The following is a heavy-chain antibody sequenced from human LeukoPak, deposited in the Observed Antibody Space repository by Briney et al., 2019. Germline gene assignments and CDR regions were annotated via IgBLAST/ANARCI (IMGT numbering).Heavy chain of an antibody. CDR2: ISGSSSYI. CDR1: GFTFSSYS. D-gene: IGHD3-22*01. CDR3: ARDDSSGYLLPFDY. Sequence: PGGSLRLSCAASGFTFSSYSMNWVRQAPGKGPEWVSSISGSSSYIYYADSVKGRFTISRDNAKNSLYLQMNSLRAEDTAVYYCARDDSSGYLLPFDYWGQGTLVTVSS. J-gene: IGHJ4*02. V-gene: IGHV3-21*01.